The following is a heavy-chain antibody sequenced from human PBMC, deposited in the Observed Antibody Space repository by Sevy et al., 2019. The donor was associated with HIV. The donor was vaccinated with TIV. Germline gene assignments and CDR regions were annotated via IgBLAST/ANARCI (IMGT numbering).Heavy chain of an antibody. J-gene: IGHJ5*02. CDR3: TTVLGYCSSTSCHGWFDP. Sequence: GGSLRLSCAASGFTFSNAWMSWVRQAPGEGLQWVGRIKSKTDGGTTDYAAPVKGRFTISRDDSKNTLYLQMNSLKTEDTAVYYCTTVLGYCSSTSCHGWFDPWGQGTLVTVSS. D-gene: IGHD2-2*01. CDR1: GFTFSNAW. CDR2: IKSKTDGGTT. V-gene: IGHV3-15*01.